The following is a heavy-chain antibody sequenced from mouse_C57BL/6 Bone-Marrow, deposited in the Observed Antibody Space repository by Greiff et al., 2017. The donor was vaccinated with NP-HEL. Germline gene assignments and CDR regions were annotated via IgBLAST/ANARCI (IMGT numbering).Heavy chain of an antibody. V-gene: IGHV1-53*01. J-gene: IGHJ1*03. CDR2: INPSNGGT. CDR3: ARDGSSLSYWYFDV. CDR1: GYTFTSYW. Sequence: QVQLQQPGTELVKPGASVKLSCKASGYTFTSYWMHWVKQRPGQGLEWIGNINPSNGGTNYNEKFKSKATLTVYKSSSTAYMQLSSLTSEDSAVYYCARDGSSLSYWYFDVWGTGTTVTVSS. D-gene: IGHD1-1*01.